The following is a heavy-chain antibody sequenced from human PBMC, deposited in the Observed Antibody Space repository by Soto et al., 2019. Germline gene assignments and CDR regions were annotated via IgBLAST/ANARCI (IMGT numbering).Heavy chain of an antibody. Sequence: GSLRLSCAAPGFTFSSYSMNWVRQAPGKGLEWVSSISSSSSYIYYADSVKGRFTISRDNAKNSLYLQMNSLRAEDTAVYYCAKWTNITMIVVVMPGAFDIWGQGTMVTVSS. J-gene: IGHJ3*02. V-gene: IGHV3-21*04. D-gene: IGHD3-22*01. CDR1: GFTFSSYS. CDR2: ISSSSSYI. CDR3: AKWTNITMIVVVMPGAFDI.